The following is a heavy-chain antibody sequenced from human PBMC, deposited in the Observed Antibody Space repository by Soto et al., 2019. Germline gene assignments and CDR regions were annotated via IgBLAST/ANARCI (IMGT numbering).Heavy chain of an antibody. J-gene: IGHJ4*02. CDR3: AKIYYDILTGYFAEGYYFDY. CDR1: GFTFSSYA. CDR2: ISGSGGST. Sequence: EVQLLESGGGLVQPGGSLRLSCAASGFTFSSYAMSWVRQAPGKGLEWVSAISGSGGSTYYADSVKGRFTISRDNSKNTLYMQMNSLRAEDTAVYYCAKIYYDILTGYFAEGYYFDYWGQGTLVTVSS. D-gene: IGHD3-9*01. V-gene: IGHV3-23*01.